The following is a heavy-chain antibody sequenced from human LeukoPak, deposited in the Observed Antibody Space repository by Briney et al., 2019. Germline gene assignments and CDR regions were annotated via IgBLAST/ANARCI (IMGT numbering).Heavy chain of an antibody. D-gene: IGHD2-2*01. V-gene: IGHV4-30-4*01. CDR2: IYDSGST. CDR3: ARDVPVGI. CDR1: GGSIRSGDYY. J-gene: IGHJ4*02. Sequence: PSETLSLTCTVSGGSIRSGDYYWSWIRQSPGKGLEWIGHIYDSGSTYYNPSLKSRVSISVDTSKNQFSLKLSSVTAADTAVYYCARDVPVGIWGQGTLVTVSS.